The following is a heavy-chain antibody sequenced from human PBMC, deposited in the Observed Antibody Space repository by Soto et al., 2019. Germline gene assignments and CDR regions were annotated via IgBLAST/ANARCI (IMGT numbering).Heavy chain of an antibody. Sequence: GGSLRLSCAASGFTFSSYWMHWVRQAPGKGLVWVSRINSDGSSTSYADSVKGRFTISRDNAKNTLYLQMNSLRAEDTAVYYCARGEGYYSNYGPLGDYYYYMDVWGKGTTVTVSS. CDR2: INSDGSST. CDR3: ARGEGYYSNYGPLGDYYYYMDV. J-gene: IGHJ6*03. CDR1: GFTFSSYW. V-gene: IGHV3-74*01. D-gene: IGHD4-4*01.